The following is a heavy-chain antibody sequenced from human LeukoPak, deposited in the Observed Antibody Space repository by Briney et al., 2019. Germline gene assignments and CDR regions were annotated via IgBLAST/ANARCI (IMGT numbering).Heavy chain of an antibody. J-gene: IGHJ4*02. V-gene: IGHV3-53*01. D-gene: IGHD6-13*01. CDR3: GGFEAAAGLDY. Sequence: GGSPRLSCAASGFTVSTNFLNWVRQAPGKGLEWVSVIFSSGTTYYADSVKGRFTISRDKSKNTLYLQMNSLRAEDTAVYYCGGFEAAAGLDYWGQGILVTVSS. CDR2: IFSSGTT. CDR1: GFTVSTNF.